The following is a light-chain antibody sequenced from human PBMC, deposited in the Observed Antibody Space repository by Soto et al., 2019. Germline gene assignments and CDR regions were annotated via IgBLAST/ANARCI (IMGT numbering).Light chain of an antibody. CDR2: KDS. V-gene: IGLV3-1*01. CDR1: KLGDKY. Sequence: SYELTQPPSVSVSPGQTASITCSGDKLGDKYASWYQQKPGQSPVMVIYKDSKRPSGIPERFSGSNSGNTATLSISGTQAMDEADYYCQAWDSSTAVFGGGTKVTVL. J-gene: IGLJ2*01. CDR3: QAWDSSTAV.